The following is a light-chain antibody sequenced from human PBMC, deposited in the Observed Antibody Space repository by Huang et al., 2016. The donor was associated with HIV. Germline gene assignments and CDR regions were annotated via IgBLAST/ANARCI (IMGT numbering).Light chain of an antibody. J-gene: IGKJ5*01. V-gene: IGKV1-39*01. CDR3: QQGYSALIT. CDR2: SES. CDR1: QNINTY. Sequence: DILLTQSPSSLSASVGDRVTITCRASQNINTYLNWYQQKPGKAPNLLIHSESTLQTGVPTRFSGSGSGTDFTLTVNNLQPEDSATNYCQQGYSALITFGQGTRL.